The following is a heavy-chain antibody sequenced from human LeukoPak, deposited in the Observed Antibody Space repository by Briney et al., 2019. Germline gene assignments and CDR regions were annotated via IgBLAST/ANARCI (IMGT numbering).Heavy chain of an antibody. CDR2: IWYDGSNK. V-gene: IGHV3-33*06. J-gene: IGHJ4*02. Sequence: GGSLRLSCAASGFTFSSDGMHWVRQAPGKGLEWVAVIWYDGSNKYYADSVKGRFTISRDNSKNTLYLQMNSLRAEDTAVYYRAKDYCSGGSCYSGFDYWGQGTLVTVSS. CDR1: GFTFSSDG. D-gene: IGHD2-15*01. CDR3: AKDYCSGGSCYSGFDY.